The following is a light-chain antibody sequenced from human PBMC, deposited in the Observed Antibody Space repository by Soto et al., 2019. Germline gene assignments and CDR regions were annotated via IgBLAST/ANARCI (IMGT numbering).Light chain of an antibody. V-gene: IGKV2-28*01. J-gene: IGKJ1*01. CDR3: MQALQATPT. Sequence: DIVMTQSPLSLPVTPGEPASISCRSTQSLLSSNGYNYVDWYLQKPGQSPQLLIYLGSNRASGVPDRFSGSGSGTDFKLRITRVEAEDVGVYQCMQALQATPTFGQGTKVDIK. CDR2: LGS. CDR1: QSLLSSNGYNY.